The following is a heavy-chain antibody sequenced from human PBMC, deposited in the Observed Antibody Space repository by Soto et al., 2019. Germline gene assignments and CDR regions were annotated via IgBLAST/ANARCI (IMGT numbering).Heavy chain of an antibody. J-gene: IGHJ4*02. CDR3: ARGPAYIDGWRTFDL. CDR1: DDSFRCAKYY. Sequence: NPSETLSHTCTVSDDSFRCAKYYWIWILQPLGKGPECIGYTYYNGYTKYNPALRSRVTMSEDTSNNQFSLRLSSVTAADTAVYFCARGPAYIDGWRTFDLWGRGILVTVSS. D-gene: IGHD6-19*01. CDR2: TYYNGYT. V-gene: IGHV4-61*01.